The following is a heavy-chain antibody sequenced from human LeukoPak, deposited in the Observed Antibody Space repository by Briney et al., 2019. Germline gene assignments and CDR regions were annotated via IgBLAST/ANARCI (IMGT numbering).Heavy chain of an antibody. CDR3: ARDYYCSGGSCLYFDY. D-gene: IGHD2-15*01. CDR2: MYYDGISK. CDR1: GFTFSSFG. V-gene: IGHV3-33*01. Sequence: SGGSLRLSCAASGFTFSSFGMHWVRQAPGKGLEWVAVMYYDGISKYYADSVKGRFTISRDNSNNTLYLQMNSLRVEDTAVYYCARDYYCSGGSCLYFDYWGQRTLVTVSS. J-gene: IGHJ4*02.